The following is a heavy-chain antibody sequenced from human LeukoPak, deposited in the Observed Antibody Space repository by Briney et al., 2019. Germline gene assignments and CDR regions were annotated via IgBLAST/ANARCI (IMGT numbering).Heavy chain of an antibody. D-gene: IGHD7-27*01. Sequence: GGSLRLSCAASEFSVSSNYMSWVRQAPGKGLEWVSVIYSGGSTYYADSVKGRFTISRDNSKNTLYLQMNSLRAEDTAVYYCALIPGLGYWGQGTLVTVSS. CDR2: IYSGGST. V-gene: IGHV3-53*01. CDR3: ALIPGLGY. CDR1: EFSVSSNY. J-gene: IGHJ4*02.